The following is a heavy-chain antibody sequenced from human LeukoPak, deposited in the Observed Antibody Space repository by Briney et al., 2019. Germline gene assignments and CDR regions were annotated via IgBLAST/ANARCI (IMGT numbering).Heavy chain of an antibody. CDR3: ARDKGLIMITFGGIPSDY. V-gene: IGHV4-39*07. D-gene: IGHD3-16*01. CDR2: IYYSGST. J-gene: IGHJ4*02. Sequence: PSETLSLTCTVSGGSISSSSYYWGWIRQPPGKGLEWIGSIYYSGSTYYNPSLKSRVTISVDTSKNQFSLKLSSVTAADTAVYYCARDKGLIMITFGGIPSDYWGQGTLVTVSS. CDR1: GGSISSSSYY.